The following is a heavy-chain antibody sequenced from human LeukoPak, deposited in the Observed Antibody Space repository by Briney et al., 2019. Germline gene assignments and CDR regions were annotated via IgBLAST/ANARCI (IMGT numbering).Heavy chain of an antibody. D-gene: IGHD2-2*01. J-gene: IGHJ4*02. CDR2: ISGSGGST. V-gene: IGHV3-23*01. Sequence: GGSLRLSCAASGFTFSSYAMSWVRQAPGKGLEWVSAISGSGGSTYYADSVKGRFTISRDNSKNTLYLQMNSLRAEDTAVYYCANGPKRYQPLEYYFDYWGQGTLVTVSS. CDR1: GFTFSSYA. CDR3: ANGPKRYQPLEYYFDY.